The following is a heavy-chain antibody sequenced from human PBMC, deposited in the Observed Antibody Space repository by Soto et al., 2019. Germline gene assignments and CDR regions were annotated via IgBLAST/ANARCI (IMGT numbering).Heavy chain of an antibody. D-gene: IGHD1-26*01. CDR1: GFTFDDYG. CDR3: ARSIDSGSYYLFAYYFDY. Sequence: GGSLRLSCAASGFTFDDYGMSWVRQAPGKGLEWVSGINWNGGSTGYADSVKGRFTISRDNAKNSLYLQMNSLRAEDTALYYCARSIDSGSYYLFAYYFDYWGQGALVTVSS. J-gene: IGHJ4*02. CDR2: INWNGGST. V-gene: IGHV3-20*04.